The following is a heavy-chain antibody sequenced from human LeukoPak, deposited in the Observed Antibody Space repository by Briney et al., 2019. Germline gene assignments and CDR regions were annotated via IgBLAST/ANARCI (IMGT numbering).Heavy chain of an antibody. CDR2: IYYSRTS. Sequence: SETLTLTCTVSGDSIRSTNYYWGWLRQPPGKGLEWIGSIYYSRTSYYKPSLKSRVTISVDTSKNQFSLKLTSVTAADTAVYYCGREQTPFDYWGQGTLVTVSS. CDR1: GDSIRSTNYY. V-gene: IGHV4-39*02. CDR3: GREQTPFDY. J-gene: IGHJ4*02.